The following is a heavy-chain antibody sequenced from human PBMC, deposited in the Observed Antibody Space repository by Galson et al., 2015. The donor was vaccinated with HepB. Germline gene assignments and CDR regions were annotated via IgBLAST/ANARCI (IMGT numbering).Heavy chain of an antibody. D-gene: IGHD5-18*01. V-gene: IGHV3-21*01. CDR1: GFTFSSYS. CDR3: ARVGIHLGWVMYYFDY. J-gene: IGHJ4*02. Sequence: SLRLSCAASGFTFSSYSMNWVRQAPGKGLEWVSSISSSSSYIYYADSVKGRFTISRDNAKNSLYLQMNSLRAEDTAVYYCARVGIHLGWVMYYFDYWGQGTLVTVSS. CDR2: ISSSSSYI.